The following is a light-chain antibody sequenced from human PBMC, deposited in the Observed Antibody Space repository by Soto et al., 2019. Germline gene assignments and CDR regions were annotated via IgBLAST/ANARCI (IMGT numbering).Light chain of an antibody. CDR3: QQRSNWRT. Sequence: EIVLTQSPATLSLSPGERATLSYRASQSVSSYLAWYQQKPGQAPRLLIYDASNRATGIPARFTGSGSGTDFTLTTSCLEPEEFAVYYCQQRSNWRTFGGGTKVEIK. CDR1: QSVSSY. J-gene: IGKJ4*01. V-gene: IGKV3-11*01. CDR2: DAS.